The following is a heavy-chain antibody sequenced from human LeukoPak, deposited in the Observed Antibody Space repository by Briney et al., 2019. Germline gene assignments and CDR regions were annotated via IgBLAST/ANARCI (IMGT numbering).Heavy chain of an antibody. D-gene: IGHD3-3*01. Sequence: SVKVSCKASGGTFSSYAISWVRQAPGQGLEWMGGIIPIFGTANYAQKFQGRVTITADESTSTAYMELSSLRSEDTAVYYCAVGYYDFWSGYPKQYYYYYYMGVWGKGTTVTVSS. CDR1: GGTFSSYA. CDR2: IIPIFGTA. V-gene: IGHV1-69*13. J-gene: IGHJ6*03. CDR3: AVGYYDFWSGYPKQYYYYYYMGV.